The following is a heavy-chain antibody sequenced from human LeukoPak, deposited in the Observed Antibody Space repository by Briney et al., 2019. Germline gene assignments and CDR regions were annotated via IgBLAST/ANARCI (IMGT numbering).Heavy chain of an antibody. CDR2: INPNSGGT. Sequence: GASVKVSCKASGYTFTGYYMHWVRQAPGQGLEWMGWINPNSGGTNYAQKFQGWVTMTRDTSISTAYMELSRLRSDDTAVYYCARDRAAGTTMGGYWGQGTLVTVSS. J-gene: IGHJ4*02. CDR1: GYTFTGYY. D-gene: IGHD6-13*01. CDR3: ARDRAAGTTMGGY. V-gene: IGHV1-2*04.